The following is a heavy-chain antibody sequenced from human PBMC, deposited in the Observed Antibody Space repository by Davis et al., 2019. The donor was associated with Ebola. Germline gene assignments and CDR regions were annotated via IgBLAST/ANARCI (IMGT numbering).Heavy chain of an antibody. CDR3: AREDSGWIDY. CDR1: GFTFSSYW. J-gene: IGHJ4*02. CDR2: IKQDGSEK. Sequence: GESLKISCAASGFTFSSYWMSWVRQAPGKGLEWVANIKQDGSEKYYVDSVKGRFTISRDNSKNTLYLQMNSLRAEDTAVYYCAREDSGWIDYWGQGVLVTVSS. D-gene: IGHD6-19*01. V-gene: IGHV3-7*01.